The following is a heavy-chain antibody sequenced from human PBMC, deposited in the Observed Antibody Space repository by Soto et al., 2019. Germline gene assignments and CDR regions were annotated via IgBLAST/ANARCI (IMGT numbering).Heavy chain of an antibody. J-gene: IGHJ6*02. CDR1: GYTFTSYA. D-gene: IGHD2-2*01. CDR3: ARGDVGYCSSTSCATPGGMDV. Sequence: QVQLVQSGAEVKKPGASVKVSCKASGYTFTSYAMHWVRQAPGQRLEWMGWINAGNGNTKYSQKFQGRVTITRDTSASTAYMELSSLRSEDTAVYYCARGDVGYCSSTSCATPGGMDVWGQGTTVTVSS. CDR2: INAGNGNT. V-gene: IGHV1-3*01.